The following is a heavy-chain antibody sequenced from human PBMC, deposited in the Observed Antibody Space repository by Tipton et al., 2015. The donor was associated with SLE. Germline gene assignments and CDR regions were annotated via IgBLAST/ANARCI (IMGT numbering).Heavy chain of an antibody. D-gene: IGHD4-23*01. Sequence: TLSLTCTVSGDSITDSGYSWNWVRQHPGAGLEWIGYIHHSGRTDYNPSLRSRVTISRDTSKNQFSLNVNSVTAADTAVYFCARGYGGQWIGALDIWGQGTMVSVSS. V-gene: IGHV4-31*03. CDR3: ARGYGGQWIGALDI. CDR2: IHHSGRT. CDR1: GDSITDSGYS. J-gene: IGHJ3*02.